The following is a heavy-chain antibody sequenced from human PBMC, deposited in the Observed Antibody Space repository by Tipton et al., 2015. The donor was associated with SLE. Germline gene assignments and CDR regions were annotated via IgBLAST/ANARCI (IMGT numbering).Heavy chain of an antibody. CDR2: IYYSGST. D-gene: IGHD6-19*01. CDR1: GGSISSSSYY. V-gene: IGHV4-39*07. Sequence: TLSLTCTVSGGSISSSSYYWGWIRQPPGKGLEWIRNIYYSGSTNYNPSLKSRVTISVDTSKNQFSLKLSSVTAADTAVYYCARENRIAVAGYYYMDVWGKGTTVTVSS. J-gene: IGHJ6*03. CDR3: ARENRIAVAGYYYMDV.